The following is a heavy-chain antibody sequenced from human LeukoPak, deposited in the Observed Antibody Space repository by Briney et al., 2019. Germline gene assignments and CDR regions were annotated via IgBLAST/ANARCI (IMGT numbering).Heavy chain of an antibody. CDR2: IIPIFGTA. J-gene: IGHJ3*02. Sequence: SVKSSCKAAGDTFRRYAISWVRDAPGQGVGWMGGIIPIFGTANYAQKFQGRVTITTDESTSTAYMELSSVRSKDTAVYYCANMATIGRSAFDIWGQGTMVTVSS. CDR1: GDTFRRYA. D-gene: IGHD5-24*01. CDR3: ANMATIGRSAFDI. V-gene: IGHV1-69*05.